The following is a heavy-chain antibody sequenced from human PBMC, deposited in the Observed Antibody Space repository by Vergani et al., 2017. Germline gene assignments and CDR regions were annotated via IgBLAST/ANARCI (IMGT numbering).Heavy chain of an antibody. CDR3: AIVPDDYDSSGYYLDY. V-gene: IGHV1-24*01. CDR1: GYSLTELT. J-gene: IGHJ4*02. D-gene: IGHD3-22*01. Sequence: QVQLVQSGSEVRKPGASVKVSCQVSGYSLTELTIHWVRQAPGKGLEWMGGFDPEHGEVTFAHHIQGRVTMTEDRSKDTAYMELRSLRPEDTALYYCAIVPDDYDSSGYYLDYWGEGTLVTVSS. CDR2: FDPEHGEV.